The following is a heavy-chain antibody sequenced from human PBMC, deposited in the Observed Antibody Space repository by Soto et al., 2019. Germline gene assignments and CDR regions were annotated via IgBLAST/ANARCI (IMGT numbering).Heavy chain of an antibody. V-gene: IGHV5-51*01. CDR2: TYRSDSDT. J-gene: IGHJ4*02. CDR1: GYNFAGYW. Sequence: VESLMISCKGSGYNFAGYWIGWVLQMPGKGLELMGITYRSDSDTRYRPSFQGQVTISPDKSISSDYLQWSSLRASDTAMYYCARGGVSTRTFDYWGQGTPVTVS. CDR3: ARGGVSTRTFDY. D-gene: IGHD3-3*01.